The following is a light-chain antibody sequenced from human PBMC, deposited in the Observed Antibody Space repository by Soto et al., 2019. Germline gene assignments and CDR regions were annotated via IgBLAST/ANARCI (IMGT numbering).Light chain of an antibody. CDR2: EVS. V-gene: IGLV2-14*01. Sequence: QSVLTQPASVTGSPGQSITISCTGTTSDVGGYDRVSWFQHHPGTAPKLMIYEVSNRPSGASNRFSGSKSGNTASLTISGLQTEDEADYYCYSYRGSNAWVFGGGTKLTVL. J-gene: IGLJ3*02. CDR1: TSDVGGYDR. CDR3: YSYRGSNAWV.